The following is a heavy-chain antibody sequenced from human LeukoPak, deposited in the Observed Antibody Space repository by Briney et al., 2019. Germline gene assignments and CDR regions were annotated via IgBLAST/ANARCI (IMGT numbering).Heavy chain of an antibody. V-gene: IGHV4-39*01. Sequence: SETLSLTCTVSGASIRSSSNYWGWIRQPPGKGLEWIGSVYYSGSTYYNPSLKSRVTISVDTSKNQFSLKLSSVTAADTAVYYCARTIAARPGYFDYWGQGTLVTVSS. CDR1: GASIRSSSNY. J-gene: IGHJ4*02. CDR3: ARTIAARPGYFDY. D-gene: IGHD6-6*01. CDR2: VYYSGST.